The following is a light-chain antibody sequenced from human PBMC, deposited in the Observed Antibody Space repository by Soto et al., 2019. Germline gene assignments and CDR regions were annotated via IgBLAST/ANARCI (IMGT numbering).Light chain of an antibody. J-gene: IGKJ5*01. CDR2: GAS. CDR3: EQYGSSPPIT. V-gene: IGKV3-20*01. CDR1: HSVSSSY. Sequence: EIVLTQSPGPLSLSPGERATLSCRASHSVSSSYLAWYQQKPGQAPRLLIYGASSRATGIPDRFSGSGSGTDFTLTISRLEPEDFAVYYCEQYGSSPPITFGQGTLLEIK.